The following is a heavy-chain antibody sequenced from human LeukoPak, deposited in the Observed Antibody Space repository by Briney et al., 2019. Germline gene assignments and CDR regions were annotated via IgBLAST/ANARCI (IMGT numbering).Heavy chain of an antibody. CDR1: GGSISSSRYY. D-gene: IGHD3-10*01. Sequence: PSETLSLTCTVSGGSISSSRYYWGWIRQPPGKGLEWIGSIYYSGSTYYNPSLKSRVTISVDTSKNQFSLKLSSVTAADTAVYYCASGSYYYGSGSSKLFDYWGQGTLVTVSS. J-gene: IGHJ4*02. V-gene: IGHV4-39*01. CDR2: IYYSGST. CDR3: ASGSYYYGSGSSKLFDY.